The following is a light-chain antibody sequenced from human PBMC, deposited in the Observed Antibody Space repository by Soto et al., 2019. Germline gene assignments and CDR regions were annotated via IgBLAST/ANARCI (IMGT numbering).Light chain of an antibody. V-gene: IGKV3-20*01. J-gene: IGKJ2*01. CDR1: QSVSRSY. CDR3: QQYGSSSYT. Sequence: VLTQSPGTLSLSPGERATLSCRASQSVSRSYLAWYQQKPGQAPRILIYGASSRATGIPYRFSGSGSGTDFTLTISRLEPEDLAEYYCQQYGSSSYTFGQGTKLEIK. CDR2: GAS.